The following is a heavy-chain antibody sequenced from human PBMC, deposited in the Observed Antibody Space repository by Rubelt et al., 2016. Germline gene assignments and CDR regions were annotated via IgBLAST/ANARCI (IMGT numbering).Heavy chain of an antibody. CDR1: GDSVSANSAA. J-gene: IGHJ4*02. CDR3: ARTTGPIDC. CDR2: TYYRSKWYN. V-gene: IGHV6-1*01. Sequence: QVQLQQSGPRLVKPSQTLSLTCAISGDSVSANSAAWNWIRQSPSRGLEWLGRTYYRSKWYNEYAPSVKSRITVNPDTTKNQFSLHLNSVTPEDTAVYYCARTTGPIDCWGQGTLVTVSS. D-gene: IGHD1-1*01.